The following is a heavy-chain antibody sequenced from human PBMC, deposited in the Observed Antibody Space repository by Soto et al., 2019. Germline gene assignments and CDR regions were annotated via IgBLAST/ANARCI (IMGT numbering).Heavy chain of an antibody. CDR1: GFTFSSYA. CDR2: ISYDGSNK. CDR3: ARPTTDVLRYLDLLLADYGMDV. J-gene: IGHJ6*02. V-gene: IGHV3-30-3*01. D-gene: IGHD3-9*01. Sequence: PGGSLRLSCAASGFTFSSYAMHWVRQAPGKGLEWVAVISYDGSNKYYADSVKGRFTISRDNSKNTLYLQMNSLRAEDTAVYYCARPTTDVLRYLDLLLADYGMDVWGQGTTVTVS.